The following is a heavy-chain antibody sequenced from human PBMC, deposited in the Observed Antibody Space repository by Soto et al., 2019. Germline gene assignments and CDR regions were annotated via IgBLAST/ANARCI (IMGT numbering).Heavy chain of an antibody. CDR1: GFTFGSYA. D-gene: IGHD3-10*01. Sequence: EVQLLESGGGLVQPGGSLRLSCAASGFTFGSYAMSWVRQAPGKGREWVSGISGSGDSAYYADSVKGRFTISRDNSKNTLYLQMNSLRADDTAVYYCAKDRERDLSGSYVLIGYYGMDVW. J-gene: IGHJ6*01. CDR3: AKDRERDLSGSYVLIGYYGMDV. CDR2: ISGSGDSA. V-gene: IGHV3-23*01.